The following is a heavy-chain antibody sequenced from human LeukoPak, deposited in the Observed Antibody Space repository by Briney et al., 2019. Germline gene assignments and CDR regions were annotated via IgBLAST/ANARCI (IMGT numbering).Heavy chain of an antibody. J-gene: IGHJ4*02. V-gene: IGHV3-73*01. CDR2: IRSKANSYAT. D-gene: IGHD6-13*01. CDR1: GFTFSGSA. Sequence: GGSLKLSCAAAGFTFSGSAMHWVRQASGKGLAWVGRIRSKANSYATAYAASVKGRFTISRDDSRNTAYLQMNSLKTEDTAVYYCTRRSYSSGWYDYWGQGTLVTVSS. CDR3: TRRSYSSGWYDY.